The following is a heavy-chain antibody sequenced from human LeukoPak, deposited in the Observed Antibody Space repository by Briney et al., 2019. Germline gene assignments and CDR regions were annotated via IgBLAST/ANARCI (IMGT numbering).Heavy chain of an antibody. CDR1: DGSISSYY. CDR3: ARINWNYFDY. D-gene: IGHD1-1*01. Sequence: SETLSLTCTVSDGSISSYYWSWVRQPPGKGLEWIGYIYYSGNTNYNPSLKSRLTMSADRSRNQFSLNLNSVTAADTAIYYCARINWNYFDYWGQGILVTVSS. V-gene: IGHV4-59*08. CDR2: IYYSGNT. J-gene: IGHJ4*02.